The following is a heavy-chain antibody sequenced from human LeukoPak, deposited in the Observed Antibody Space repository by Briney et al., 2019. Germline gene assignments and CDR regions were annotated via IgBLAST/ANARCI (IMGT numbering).Heavy chain of an antibody. CDR2: VKSDGSRT. J-gene: IGHJ3*01. CDR1: GFTFSSYW. V-gene: IGHV3-74*01. CDR3: SRSPRNCETTTCYDALDF. D-gene: IGHD2-2*01. Sequence: GGSLRLSCAASGFTFSSYWMHWVRQAPGKGLVWVSRVKSDGSRTTYADSVKGRFTISRDNAKNTVYLQMNSLTVEDTAVYYCSRSPRNCETTTCYDALDFWGQGTMVIVSS.